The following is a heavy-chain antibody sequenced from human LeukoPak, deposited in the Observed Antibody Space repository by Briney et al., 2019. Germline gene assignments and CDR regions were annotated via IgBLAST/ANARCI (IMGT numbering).Heavy chain of an antibody. Sequence: SETLSLTCAVYGGSFSGYYWSWIRQPPGKGLEWIGEINHSGSTNCNPSLKGRVTISVDTSKNQFSLKLSSVTAADTAVYYCARDRVDYYDSSGPLYYFDYWGQGTLVTVSS. D-gene: IGHD3-22*01. V-gene: IGHV4-34*01. CDR2: INHSGST. J-gene: IGHJ4*02. CDR3: ARDRVDYYDSSGPLYYFDY. CDR1: GGSFSGYY.